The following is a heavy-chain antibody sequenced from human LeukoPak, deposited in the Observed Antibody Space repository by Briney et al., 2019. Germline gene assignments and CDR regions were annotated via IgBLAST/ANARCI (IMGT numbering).Heavy chain of an antibody. D-gene: IGHD3-9*01. CDR3: ATNPRTDHDILTGYYIL. V-gene: IGHV5-10-1*01. CDR2: IDPSDSYT. Sequence: GESLRISCKGSGYSFTSYWISWVRQMPGKGLEWMGRIDPSDSYTNYSPSFQGHVTISADKSISTAYLQWSSLKASDTAMYYCATNPRTDHDILTGYYILWGQGTLVTVSS. CDR1: GYSFTSYW. J-gene: IGHJ4*02.